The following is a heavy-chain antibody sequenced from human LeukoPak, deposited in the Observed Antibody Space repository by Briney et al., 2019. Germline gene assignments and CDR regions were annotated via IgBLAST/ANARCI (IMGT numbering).Heavy chain of an antibody. CDR3: AKEYTTSWFTSLN. V-gene: IGHV3-23*01. J-gene: IGHJ4*02. CDR2: IGDNGAKT. Sequence: GGSLRLSCAASGCTFSTHSMSWVRQAPGKGLEWVSGIGDNGAKTYYADFVKGRFTISRDNSKKNLYLQMNILRAEDTAVYYCAKEYTTSWFTSLNWGQGTLVTVSS. D-gene: IGHD6-13*01. CDR1: GCTFSTHS.